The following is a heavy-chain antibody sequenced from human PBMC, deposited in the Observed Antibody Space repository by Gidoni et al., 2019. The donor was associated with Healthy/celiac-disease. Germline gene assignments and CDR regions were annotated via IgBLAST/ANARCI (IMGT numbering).Heavy chain of an antibody. CDR1: GFTFSSYS. Sequence: EVQLVESGGGLVKPGGSLRLSCAASGFTFSSYSMNWVRQAPGKGLEWVSSISSSSSYIYYADSVKGRFTISRDNAKNALYLQMNSLRAEDTAVYYCARDRIVVVVAATMEYYYYGMDVWGQGTTVTVSS. CDR2: ISSSSSYI. J-gene: IGHJ6*02. D-gene: IGHD2-15*01. CDR3: ARDRIVVVVAATMEYYYYGMDV. V-gene: IGHV3-21*01.